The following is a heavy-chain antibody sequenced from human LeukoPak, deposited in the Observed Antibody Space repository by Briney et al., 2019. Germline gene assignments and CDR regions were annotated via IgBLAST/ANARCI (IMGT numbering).Heavy chain of an antibody. CDR2: ISYDGSDK. D-gene: IGHD3-22*01. J-gene: IGHJ1*01. CDR3: AATVRHYSDSGGQLHH. Sequence: QPGRSLRLSCAVSAGVTFSTYDMHWVRQAPGKGLEWVALISYDGSDKFYADSVKGRFTISRDNSRNTLFLQTNSLRAEDTAVYFCAATVRHYSDSGGQLHHWGQGTLVTVSS. V-gene: IGHV3-30*01. CDR1: AGVTFSTYD.